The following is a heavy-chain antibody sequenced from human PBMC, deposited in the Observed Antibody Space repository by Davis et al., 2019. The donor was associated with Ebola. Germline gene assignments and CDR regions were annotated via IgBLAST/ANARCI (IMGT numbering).Heavy chain of an antibody. Sequence: GESLKISCAASGFTFSSYAMSWVRQAPGKGLEWVSGISGSSYSTYYADSVKGRFTISRDNSKNTLYLQMNSLRAEDTAVYYCAKDGLIPGQLLFSSEDHYFDYWGQGTLVTVSS. CDR2: ISGSSYST. CDR3: AKDGLIPGQLLFSSEDHYFDY. V-gene: IGHV3-23*01. CDR1: GFTFSSYA. J-gene: IGHJ4*02. D-gene: IGHD2-2*01.